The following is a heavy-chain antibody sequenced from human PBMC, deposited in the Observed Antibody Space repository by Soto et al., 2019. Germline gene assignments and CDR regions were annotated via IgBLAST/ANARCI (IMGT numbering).Heavy chain of an antibody. J-gene: IGHJ6*02. D-gene: IGHD2-2*01. CDR1: GGTISIGGYY. CDR3: AIGGSLYSSSTSSYLYYHGMDV. CDR2: IYYSGSI. V-gene: IGHV4-31*03. Sequence: TLSLTCTFSGGTISIGGYYWSWIRQHSGNGLEWIGYIYYSGSIYYIPSLKSRVTISVDTSKTQFSLKLSSVTAADTAAYYCAIGGSLYSSSTSSYLYYHGMDVWGQGTTVTVSS.